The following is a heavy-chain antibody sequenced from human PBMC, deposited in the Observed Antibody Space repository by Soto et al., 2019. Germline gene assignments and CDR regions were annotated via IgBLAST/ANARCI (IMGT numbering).Heavy chain of an antibody. V-gene: IGHV1-69*06. Sequence: ASVKVSCKASGGTFRSYAISWVRQAPGQGLEWMGGIIPIFGTANYAQKFQGRVMITADKSTSTAYMELSSLRSEDTAVYYCASGSAGQQLETYYYYYGMDGWGQGPTGAVSS. D-gene: IGHD6-13*01. CDR2: IIPIFGTA. CDR3: ASGSAGQQLETYYYYYGMDG. J-gene: IGHJ6*02. CDR1: GGTFRSYA.